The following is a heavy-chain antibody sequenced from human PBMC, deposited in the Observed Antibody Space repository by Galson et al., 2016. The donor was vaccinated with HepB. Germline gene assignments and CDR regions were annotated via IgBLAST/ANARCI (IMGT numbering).Heavy chain of an antibody. J-gene: IGHJ4*02. Sequence: SGYTVTELSMHWVRQAPGKGLEWMGGFDSEDGEKIYAQKFQGRVTMTEDTSTDTAYMELSSLRSEDTAVYYCAAGGAAMVFDYWGQGTLVTVSS. CDR2: FDSEDGEK. V-gene: IGHV1-24*01. D-gene: IGHD5-18*01. CDR1: GYTVTELS. CDR3: AAGGAAMVFDY.